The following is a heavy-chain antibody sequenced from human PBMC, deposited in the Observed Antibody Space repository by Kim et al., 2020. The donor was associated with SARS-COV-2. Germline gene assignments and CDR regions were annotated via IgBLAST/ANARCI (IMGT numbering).Heavy chain of an antibody. CDR2: ISGSGGST. V-gene: IGHV3-23*01. Sequence: GGSLRLSCAASGFTFSSYAMSWVRQAPGKGLEWVSAISGSGGSTYYADSVKGRFTISRDNSKNTLYLQMNSLRAEDTAVYYCAKDRDWGPYSSSWYDTPHPPDYWGQGTLVTVSS. CDR1: GFTFSSYA. CDR3: AKDRDWGPYSSSWYDTPHPPDY. D-gene: IGHD6-13*01. J-gene: IGHJ4*02.